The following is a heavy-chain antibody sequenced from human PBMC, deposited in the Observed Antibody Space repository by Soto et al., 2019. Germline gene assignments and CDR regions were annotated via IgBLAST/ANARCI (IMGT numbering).Heavy chain of an antibody. CDR2: IYHSGST. CDR3: ARGGGIVLVPAAPVHTWFDP. V-gene: IGHV4-30-2*01. Sequence: QLQLQESGSGLVKPSQTLSLTCAVSGGSISSGGYSWSWIRQPPGKGLEWIGYIYHSGSTYYNPSLKSRVTLSVARSKNQFSLKPSSVTAADTAVYYWARGGGIVLVPAAPVHTWFDPWGQGTLVTVSS. CDR1: GGSISSGGYS. D-gene: IGHD2-2*01. J-gene: IGHJ5*02.